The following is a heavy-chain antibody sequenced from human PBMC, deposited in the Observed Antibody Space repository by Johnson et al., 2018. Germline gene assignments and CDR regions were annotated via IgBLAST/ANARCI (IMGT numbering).Heavy chain of an antibody. V-gene: IGHV3-30*18. Sequence: QVQLVESGGGVVQPGRSLRLSCSASGFTFGTQGMHWVRQAPGKGLEWVALILYDGSKEYYADSVKGRFTISRDNSQNTLYLQMNSLRVEDTAVYYCAKDYKKTSYFDYWGQGTLVTVSS. J-gene: IGHJ4*02. CDR3: AKDYKKTSYFDY. CDR1: GFTFGTQG. CDR2: ILYDGSKE. D-gene: IGHD3-10*01.